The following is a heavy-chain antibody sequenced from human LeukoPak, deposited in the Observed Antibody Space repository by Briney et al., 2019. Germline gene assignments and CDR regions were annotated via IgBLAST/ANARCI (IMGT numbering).Heavy chain of an antibody. D-gene: IGHD6-19*01. J-gene: IGHJ4*02. CDR2: IYGSGST. V-gene: IGHV4-61*05. CDR1: GGSISSSSYY. Sequence: SETLSLTCTVSGGSISSSSYYWGWIRQPPGKGLEWIGYIYGSGSTHYDPSLRSRVTISEDTSKNQFSLKLTSVTAADTAVYYCARNVGWYSHDSWGQGTLVTVSS. CDR3: ARNVGWYSHDS.